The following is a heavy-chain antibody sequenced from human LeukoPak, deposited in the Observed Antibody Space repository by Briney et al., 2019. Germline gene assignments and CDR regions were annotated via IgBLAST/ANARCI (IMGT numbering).Heavy chain of an antibody. CDR3: ARSRVPASDYGEGYFDY. CDR1: GGTFSKYA. J-gene: IGHJ4*02. V-gene: IGHV1-69*04. CDR2: IIPILGRA. D-gene: IGHD4-17*01. Sequence: SVKVSCKASGGTFSKYAFRWVRPAPGQGREWVGRIIPILGRAYYAQKFQGRVTITEDKSPSTAYIELSSLRSEDTAVYYCARSRVPASDYGEGYFDYWGQGTLVTVSS.